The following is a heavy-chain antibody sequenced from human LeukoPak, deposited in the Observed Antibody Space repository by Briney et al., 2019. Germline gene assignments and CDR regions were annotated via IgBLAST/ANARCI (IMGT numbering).Heavy chain of an antibody. CDR3: GRAGRVVPAAKNAFDI. CDR1: GSTVSSYR. D-gene: IGHD2-2*01. Sequence: GGSLRLSCAASGSTVSSYRMNWVRQAPGKWLEWVSSISSSSSYIYYADSVKGRFTISTENTKNSLYLQMNSMGAEETAVYYCGRAGRVVPAAKNAFDIWGQGTMVTVSS. J-gene: IGHJ3*02. V-gene: IGHV3-21*01. CDR2: ISSSSSYI.